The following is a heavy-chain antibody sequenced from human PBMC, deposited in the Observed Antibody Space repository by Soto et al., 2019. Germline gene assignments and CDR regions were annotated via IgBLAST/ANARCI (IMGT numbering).Heavy chain of an antibody. CDR3: ARPVVVAATAFFDY. Sequence: SETLSLTCTVSGGSISSSSYYWGWIRQPPGKGLEWIGSIYYSGSTYYNPSLKSRVTISVDTSKNQFSLKLSSVTAADTAVYYCARPVVVAATAFFDYWGQGTLVTVSS. CDR1: GGSISSSSYY. V-gene: IGHV4-39*01. D-gene: IGHD2-15*01. J-gene: IGHJ4*02. CDR2: IYYSGST.